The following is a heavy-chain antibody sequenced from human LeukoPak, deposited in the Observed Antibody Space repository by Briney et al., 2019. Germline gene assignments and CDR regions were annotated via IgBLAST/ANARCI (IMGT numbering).Heavy chain of an antibody. CDR2: ISYDGSNK. D-gene: IGHD2-2*02. J-gene: IGHJ6*02. Sequence: GGFLRLSCAASGFTFSSYAMHWVRQAPGKGLEWVAVISYDGSNKYYADSVKGRFTISRDNSKNTLYLQMNSLRAEDTAVYYCARDPPSRYCSSTSCYSYYYGMDVWGQGTTVTVSS. CDR1: GFTFSSYA. V-gene: IGHV3-30*04. CDR3: ARDPPSRYCSSTSCYSYYYGMDV.